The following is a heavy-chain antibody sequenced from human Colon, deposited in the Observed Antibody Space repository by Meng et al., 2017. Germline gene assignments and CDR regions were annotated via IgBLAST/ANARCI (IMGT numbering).Heavy chain of an antibody. CDR1: GYSYG. V-gene: IGHV1-18*01. J-gene: IGHJ5*02. CDR2: VNYYNGDT. D-gene: IGHD6-25*01. Sequence: QVQLVQSEAEVKNPGASVKVSCKVSGYSYGISWVRQAPGQGLEWMGWVNYYNGDTDYPQKFQGRLTMTTDTSASTAYMELRSLTSDDTAVYYCAKADVLAASHPWGQGTLVTVPQ. CDR3: AKADVLAASHP.